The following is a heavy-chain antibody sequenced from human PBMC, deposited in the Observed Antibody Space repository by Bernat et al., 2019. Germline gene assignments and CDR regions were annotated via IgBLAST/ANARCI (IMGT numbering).Heavy chain of an antibody. V-gene: IGHV4-34*01. CDR3: ASRKQRGWFDP. Sequence: QVQLQQWGAGLLKPSETLSLTCAVYGGSFSGYYWSWIRQPPGKGLEWLGEINHSGSTNYNPSLKSRVTISVDTSKNQFSLKLSSVTAADTAVYSCASRKQRGWFDPWGQGTLVTVSS. J-gene: IGHJ5*02. CDR2: INHSGST. D-gene: IGHD6-25*01. CDR1: GGSFSGYY.